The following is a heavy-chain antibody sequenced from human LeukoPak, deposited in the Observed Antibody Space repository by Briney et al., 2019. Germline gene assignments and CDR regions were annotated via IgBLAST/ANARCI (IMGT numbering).Heavy chain of an antibody. J-gene: IGHJ4*02. CDR2: IYSGGST. CDR3: AREEGLDSSGYFFDY. D-gene: IGHD3-22*01. CDR1: GFTVSSNY. Sequence: GGSLRLSCAASGFTVSSNYMSWVRQAPGKGLEWVSVIYSGGSTYYADSVKGRFTISRDNSKNTLYLQMNSLRAEDTAVYYCAREEGLDSSGYFFDYWGQGTLVTVSS. V-gene: IGHV3-66*01.